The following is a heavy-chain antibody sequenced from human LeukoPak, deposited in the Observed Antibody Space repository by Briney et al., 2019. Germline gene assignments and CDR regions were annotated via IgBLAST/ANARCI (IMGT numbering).Heavy chain of an antibody. CDR1: GFTFRSYW. V-gene: IGHV3-7*01. CDR3: AKSNAARDASGSDY. Sequence: GGSLRLSCAASGFTFRSYWMGWVRLAPGKGLEWVANINQDGSETYYVDSVEGRITISRDNAKNSLYLQMNSLRAEDTAVYFCAKSNAARDASGSDYWGQGTLVTVSS. CDR2: INQDGSET. D-gene: IGHD3-10*01. J-gene: IGHJ4*02.